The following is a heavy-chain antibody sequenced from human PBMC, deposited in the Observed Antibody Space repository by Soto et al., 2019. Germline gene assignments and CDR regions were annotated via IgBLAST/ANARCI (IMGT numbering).Heavy chain of an antibody. CDR1: GGSINSYY. J-gene: IGHJ5*02. CDR2: IFYSGTT. CDR3: ARSVDP. V-gene: IGHV4-59*06. Sequence: PSETLSLTCTVSGGSINSYYWSWIRQPPGKGLEWIGYIFYSGTTYYNPCLKSRVTISVDTSKNQFSLKLNSVTAADTAVYYCARSVDPWGQGTLVTVSS.